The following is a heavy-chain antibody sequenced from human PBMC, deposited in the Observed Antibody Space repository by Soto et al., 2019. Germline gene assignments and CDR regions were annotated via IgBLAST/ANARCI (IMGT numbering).Heavy chain of an antibody. Sequence: QVQLVESGGGVVQPGRALRLSCAASGFTFSSYAMHWVRQAPGKGLEWVAGIRYDGSNKHYADSVKGRFTISRDNSRDTLYLQMNSLRAEDTAVYYCARGFSSSSGLDYWGQGTLVTVSS. CDR3: ARGFSSSSGLDY. D-gene: IGHD6-6*01. CDR1: GFTFSSYA. J-gene: IGHJ4*02. V-gene: IGHV3-33*01. CDR2: IRYDGSNK.